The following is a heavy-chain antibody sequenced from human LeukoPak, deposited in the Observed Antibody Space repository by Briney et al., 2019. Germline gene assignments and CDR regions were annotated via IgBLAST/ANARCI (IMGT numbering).Heavy chain of an antibody. CDR2: ISGSGDTT. CDR1: GFTFSSYA. Sequence: GGSLRLSCAASGFTFSSYAMSWVRQAPGKGLEWVSVISGSGDTTNYADSVKGRFTISRDNSKNTLYLQMNSLRAEDTAVYYCATPKTSSSWYAGGYYFDYWGQGTLVTVSS. CDR3: ATPKTSSSWYAGGYYFDY. D-gene: IGHD6-13*01. V-gene: IGHV3-23*01. J-gene: IGHJ4*02.